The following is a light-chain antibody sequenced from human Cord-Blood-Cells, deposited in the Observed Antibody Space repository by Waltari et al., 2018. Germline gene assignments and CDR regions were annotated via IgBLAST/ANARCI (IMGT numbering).Light chain of an antibody. J-gene: IGLJ1*01. Sequence: QSALTQPASVSGSPGQPITISCTGTSSAVGGYNHVSWYQQHPGKAPKLMIYEVSNRPSGVSNRFSGSKSGNTASLTISGLQAEDEADYYCSSYTSSSTLVFGTGTKVTVL. CDR1: SSAVGGYNH. CDR2: EVS. V-gene: IGLV2-14*01. CDR3: SSYTSSSTLV.